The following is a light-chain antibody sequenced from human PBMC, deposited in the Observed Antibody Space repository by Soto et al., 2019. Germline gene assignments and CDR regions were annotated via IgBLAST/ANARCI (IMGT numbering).Light chain of an antibody. J-gene: IGLJ1*01. Sequence: QSVLTQPPSVSGAPGQRVTISCTGSSANIGAAYNVDWYQQLPGTAPKLLIYGNNNRPSGVPDRFSGSRSGTSASLAITGLQAEDEADYYCQSYDSSLIAYVFGTGTKVTVL. CDR2: GNN. V-gene: IGLV1-40*01. CDR1: SANIGAAYN. CDR3: QSYDSSLIAYV.